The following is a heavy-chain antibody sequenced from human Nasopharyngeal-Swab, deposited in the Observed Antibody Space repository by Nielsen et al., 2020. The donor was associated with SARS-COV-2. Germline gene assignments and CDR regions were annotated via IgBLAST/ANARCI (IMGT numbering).Heavy chain of an antibody. CDR1: GFTFDDYA. CDR2: ISWNGGSI. D-gene: IGHD3-10*01. Sequence: SLKISCAASGFTFDDYAMHWVRQAPGKGLEWVSGISWNGGSIGYADSVKGRFTISRDNAKNSLYLQMNSLRAEDTALYYCAKDTFHYYGDYYGMDVWGQGTTVTVSS. J-gene: IGHJ6*02. V-gene: IGHV3-9*01. CDR3: AKDTFHYYGDYYGMDV.